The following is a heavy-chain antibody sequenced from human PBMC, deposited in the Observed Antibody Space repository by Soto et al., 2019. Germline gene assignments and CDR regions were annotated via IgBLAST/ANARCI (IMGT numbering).Heavy chain of an antibody. D-gene: IGHD2-15*01. CDR2: ISAYNGNT. CDR1: GYTFTSYG. CDR3: ARVGYCSGGSCRFYYYYGMDV. V-gene: IGHV1-18*01. J-gene: IGHJ6*02. Sequence: ASVKVSCKASGYTFTSYGISWVRQAPGQGLEWMGWISAYNGNTNYAQKLQGRVTMTTDTSTSTAYMELRSLRSDDTAVYYCARVGYCSGGSCRFYYYYGMDVWGQGTSVTVS.